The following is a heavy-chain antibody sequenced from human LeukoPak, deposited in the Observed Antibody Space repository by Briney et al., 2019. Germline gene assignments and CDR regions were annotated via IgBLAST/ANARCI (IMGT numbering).Heavy chain of an antibody. Sequence: PGGSLRLSCAASGFTFSSYAMSWVRQAPGKGLEWVSAISGSGGSTYYADSVKGRFTISRDNSKNTLYLQMNSLRAEDTAIYYRAKEWGITMIVVVITGYDYWGQGTLVTVSS. D-gene: IGHD3-22*01. CDR2: ISGSGGST. V-gene: IGHV3-23*01. CDR1: GFTFSSYA. J-gene: IGHJ4*02. CDR3: AKEWGITMIVVVITGYDY.